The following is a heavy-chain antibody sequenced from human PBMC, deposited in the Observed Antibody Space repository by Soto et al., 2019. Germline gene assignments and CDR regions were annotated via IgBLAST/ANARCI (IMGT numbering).Heavy chain of an antibody. D-gene: IGHD3-3*01. V-gene: IGHV1-2*02. CDR3: ARGGEVGVAGSAAFDM. CDR1: GYPVTAYY. CDR2: INPATGAA. J-gene: IGHJ3*02. Sequence: QLHLVQSGAVVKKPGASVTVSCSASGYPVTAYYMHWVRQAPGRGLEWMGGINPATGAAKYTQTFQGRVTMTRDTSTSTVFMELSGLTSEDTAVFYCARGGEVGVAGSAAFDMWGQGTLVPVSS.